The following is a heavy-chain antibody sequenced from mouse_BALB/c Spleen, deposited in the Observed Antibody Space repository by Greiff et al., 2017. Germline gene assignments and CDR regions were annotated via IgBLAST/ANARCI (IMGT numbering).Heavy chain of an antibody. Sequence: EVQLQQSGTVLARPGVSVKMSCKASGYSFTSYWMHWVKQRPGQGLEWIGTIHPGNSSSIYNQKFKGKAKLTAVTSASTAYMELNSLTNEDSAVYYCTPYDYYFDYWGQGTTLTVAS. J-gene: IGHJ2*01. CDR2: IHPGNSSS. CDR1: GYSFTSYW. D-gene: IGHD2-4*01. V-gene: IGHV1-5*01. CDR3: TPYDYYFDY.